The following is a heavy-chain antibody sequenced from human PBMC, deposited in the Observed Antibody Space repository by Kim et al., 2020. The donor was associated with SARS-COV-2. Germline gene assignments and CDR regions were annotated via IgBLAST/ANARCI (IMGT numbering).Heavy chain of an antibody. CDR2: INADNGNT. CDR3: ASGGCSGCYRTDV. CDR1: GYIITNYA. J-gene: IGHJ6*04. V-gene: IGHV1-3*01. D-gene: IGHD3-3*01. Sequence: ASVKVSCKASGYIITNYAMHWVRQAPGQRLEWMGYINADNGNTKYSQNFQGRVTITRDTSASTDYMELSSLRSEDTAIYYCASGGCSGCYRTDVWGKGTTVTVSS.